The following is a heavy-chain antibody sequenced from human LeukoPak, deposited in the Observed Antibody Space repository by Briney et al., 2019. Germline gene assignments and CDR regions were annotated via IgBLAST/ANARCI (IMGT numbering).Heavy chain of an antibody. D-gene: IGHD4-23*01. Sequence: SETLSLTCSVSGGSISSGDYYWSWIRQPPGKGLEWIGYIYYSGSTYYNPSLKSRVTISVDTSKNQFSLKLSSVTAADTAVYYCARDLLNEGNHLDYWGQGTLVTVSS. CDR2: IYYSGST. CDR1: GGSISSGDYY. V-gene: IGHV4-30-4*01. CDR3: ARDLLNEGNHLDY. J-gene: IGHJ4*02.